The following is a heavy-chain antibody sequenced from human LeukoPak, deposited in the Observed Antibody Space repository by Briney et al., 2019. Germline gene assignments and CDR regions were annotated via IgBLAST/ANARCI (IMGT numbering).Heavy chain of an antibody. J-gene: IGHJ4*02. CDR2: ISWNSGSI. Sequence: GRSLRLSCAASGFTFDDYAMHWVRQAPGKGLEWVSGISWNSGSIGYADSVKGRFTISRDNAKNSLYLQMNSLRAEGTALYYCAKDNDFWSGYIDYRGQETLVTVSS. CDR1: GFTFDDYA. V-gene: IGHV3-9*01. D-gene: IGHD3-3*01. CDR3: AKDNDFWSGYIDY.